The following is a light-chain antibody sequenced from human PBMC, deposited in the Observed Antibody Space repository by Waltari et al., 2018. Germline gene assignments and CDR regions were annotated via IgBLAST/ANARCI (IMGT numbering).Light chain of an antibody. J-gene: IGLJ2*01. Sequence: SYELTQPSSVSVSSRQTPRSAPSGAVLPRQYARRVQQKPDQAPVPVMYKNTVRPPGLPYRVSGSASGTTVTLTVSGAQVEVEADYYCFSAADNTVIFGGGTKLTVL. V-gene: IGLV3-27*01. CDR1: VLPRQY. CDR3: FSAADNTVI. CDR2: KNT.